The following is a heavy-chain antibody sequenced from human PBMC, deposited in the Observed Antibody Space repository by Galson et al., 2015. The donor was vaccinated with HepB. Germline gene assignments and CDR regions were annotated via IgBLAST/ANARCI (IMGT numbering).Heavy chain of an antibody. CDR3: ARPGPGSSGPSV. CDR1: GGTFSSYA. D-gene: IGHD6-19*01. V-gene: IGHV1-69*13. Sequence: SVKVSCKASGGTFSSYAISWVRQAPGQGLEWMGGIIPIFGTANYAQKFQGRVTITADESTSTAYMELSSLRYEDTAVYYCARPGPGSSGPSVWGQGTLVTVSS. CDR2: IIPIFGTA. J-gene: IGHJ4*02.